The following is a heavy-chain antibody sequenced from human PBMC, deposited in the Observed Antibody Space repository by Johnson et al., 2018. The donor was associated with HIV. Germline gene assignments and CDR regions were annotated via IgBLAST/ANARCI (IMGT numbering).Heavy chain of an antibody. J-gene: IGHJ3*02. V-gene: IGHV3-7*01. CDR2: INQDGSEM. CDR3: AKDGAMAFDI. CDR1: GFSFSIYW. D-gene: IGHD2-2*01. Sequence: VHLVESGGGLVQPGGSLRLSCGGSGFSFSIYWLTWVSQAPGKGLEWVANINQDGSEMYYVDSVKGRFTISRDKSKNTLYLQMNSLRAEDTAVYYCAKDGAMAFDIWGQGTLVTVSS.